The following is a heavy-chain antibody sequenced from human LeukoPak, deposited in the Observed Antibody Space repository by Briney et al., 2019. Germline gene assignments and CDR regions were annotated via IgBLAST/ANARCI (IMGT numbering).Heavy chain of an antibody. J-gene: IGHJ4*02. CDR2: ISSTGDHI. V-gene: IGHV3-21*01. CDR3: ARDKGAVDYCDY. D-gene: IGHD1-26*01. CDR1: GFTFSSFT. Sequence: GGSLRLSCAASGFTFSSFTMNWVRQAPGKGLEWVSSISSTGDHIFYPDSVKGRHTISRDNAKNSLYLQMNSLRAEDTALYHCARDKGAVDYCDYGGQGTLVTVSS.